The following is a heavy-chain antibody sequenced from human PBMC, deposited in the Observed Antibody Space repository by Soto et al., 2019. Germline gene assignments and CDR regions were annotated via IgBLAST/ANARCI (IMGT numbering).Heavy chain of an antibody. CDR2: IHYSGRT. D-gene: IGHD1-26*01. V-gene: IGHV4-59*12. CDR1: NGSISGFY. CDR3: VRVGVGIGNHFDS. J-gene: IGHJ4*02. Sequence: LSLTCSVSNGSISGFYWTWIRQPPGKILEWIGYIHYSGRTDYNPSLTSRATMSVDTSKNQFSLNLKSITAADTAVYYCVRVGVGIGNHFDSWGRGTLVTVSS.